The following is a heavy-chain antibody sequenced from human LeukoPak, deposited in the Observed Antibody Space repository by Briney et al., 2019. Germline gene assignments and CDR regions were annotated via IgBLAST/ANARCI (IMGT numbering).Heavy chain of an antibody. Sequence: ASVKVSCKASGYTFTNYYIHWVRQAPGQGLEWMGIINPSGGGTNYAQKFQGRVTMTRDTSISTAYMELSRLRSDDTAVYYCASLFRGAFDYWGQGTLVTVSS. J-gene: IGHJ4*02. CDR1: GYTFTNYY. D-gene: IGHD3-10*01. CDR2: INPSGGGT. CDR3: ASLFRGAFDY. V-gene: IGHV1-46*01.